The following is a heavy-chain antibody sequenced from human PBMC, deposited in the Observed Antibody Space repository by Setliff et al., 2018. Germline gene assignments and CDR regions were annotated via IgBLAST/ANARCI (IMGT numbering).Heavy chain of an antibody. CDR3: AYSTKYYYDSRGYYYPS. CDR1: GFSLSTDGVS. Sequence: ESGPTLVNPTQTLTLTCTFSGFSLSTDGVSVGWIRQPPGKALEWLALIYWDDDKRYSPSLKSRLTITKDTSKNQVVLTMTNMDPVDTATYYCAYSTKYYYDSRGYYYPSWGQGTLVTVSS. J-gene: IGHJ5*02. V-gene: IGHV2-5*02. CDR2: IYWDDDK. D-gene: IGHD3-22*01.